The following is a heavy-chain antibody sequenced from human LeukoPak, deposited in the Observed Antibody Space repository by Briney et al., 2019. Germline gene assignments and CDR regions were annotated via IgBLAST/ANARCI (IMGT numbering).Heavy chain of an antibody. CDR1: GFIFDNYA. V-gene: IGHV3-43*02. CDR2: ISGDGGST. D-gene: IGHD6-19*01. CDR3: ARESETSGWYDY. J-gene: IGHJ4*02. Sequence: GGSLRLSCAAPGFIFDNYAIHWVRQAPGKGLEWVSLISGDGGSTFYADSVRGRFTISRDNTRKSLTLQMSSLRSEDTALYYCARESETSGWYDYWGQGTLVTVSS.